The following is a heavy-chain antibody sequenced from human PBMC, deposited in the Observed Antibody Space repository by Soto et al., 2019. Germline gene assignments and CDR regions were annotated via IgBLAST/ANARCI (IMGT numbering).Heavy chain of an antibody. CDR2: ISYDGSNK. CDR3: AKDRGYSSSPPPPQVGGMDV. Sequence: QVQLVESGGGVVQPGRSLRLSCAASGFTFSSYGMHWVRQAPGKGLEWVAVISYDGSNKYYADSVKGRFTISRDNSKNTLYLQMNSRRAEDTAVYYCAKDRGYSSSPPPPQVGGMDVWGQGTTVTVSS. J-gene: IGHJ6*02. CDR1: GFTFSSYG. D-gene: IGHD6-13*01. V-gene: IGHV3-30*18.